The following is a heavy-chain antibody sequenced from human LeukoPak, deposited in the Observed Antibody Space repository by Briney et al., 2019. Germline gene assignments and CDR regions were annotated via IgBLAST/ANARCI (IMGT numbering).Heavy chain of an antibody. J-gene: IGHJ4*02. CDR3: TKLVGASPLDY. CDR2: IVRSGGST. D-gene: IGHD1-26*01. CDR1: GFTFTNYA. V-gene: IGHV3-23*01. Sequence: GSLRLSCAASGFTFTNYAMYSMYWVRQAPGKGLEWVSGIVRSGGSTYYADSVKGRFTISRDNSKNTLYLQMNSLRAEDTAVYYCTKLVGASPLDYWGQGTLVTVSS.